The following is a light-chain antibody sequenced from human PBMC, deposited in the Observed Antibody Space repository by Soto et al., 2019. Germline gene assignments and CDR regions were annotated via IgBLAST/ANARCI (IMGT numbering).Light chain of an antibody. V-gene: IGLV2-8*01. CDR3: LTGNNYRV. Sequence: QYVLTQPPSASGSPGQSVTVSCTGIGGDLRDSNYVSWYQQHPGKAPKLINYDVTKRPSGVPDRFSGSKSGNTASLTVSGLQAEDEADYYCLTGNNYRVFGTGTKLTVL. CDR1: GGDLRDSNY. J-gene: IGLJ1*01. CDR2: DVT.